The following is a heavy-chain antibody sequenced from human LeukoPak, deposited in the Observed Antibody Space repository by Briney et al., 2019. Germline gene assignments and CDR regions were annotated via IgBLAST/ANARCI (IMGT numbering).Heavy chain of an antibody. V-gene: IGHV3-74*01. CDR2: IDTDGKTT. Sequence: AGGSLRLSCAASGFTFNTYVMHLVPHASGKGLVWVARIDTDGKTTTYADSVKGRFTISRDNAKNMLYVQMNSLRAEDTAVYYCVRDKDGYNFWGQGTLVSVSS. CDR3: VRDKDGYNF. CDR1: GFTFNTYV. D-gene: IGHD5-24*01. J-gene: IGHJ4*02.